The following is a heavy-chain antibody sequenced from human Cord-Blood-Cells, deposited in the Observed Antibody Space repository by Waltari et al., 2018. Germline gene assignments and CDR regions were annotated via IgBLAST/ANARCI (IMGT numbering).Heavy chain of an antibody. CDR1: GGSISSSSYY. CDR3: ARHFLLGEYSSSSEYVQH. D-gene: IGHD6-6*01. V-gene: IGHV4-39*01. CDR2: IYYSGST. J-gene: IGHJ1*01. Sequence: QLQLQESGPGLVKPSETLSLTCPVSGGSISSSSYYWGWIRQPPGKGLEWIGSIYYSGSTYYDPSLKSRVTISVDTSKNQFSLKLSSVTAADTAVYYCARHFLLGEYSSSSEYVQHWGQGTLVTVSS.